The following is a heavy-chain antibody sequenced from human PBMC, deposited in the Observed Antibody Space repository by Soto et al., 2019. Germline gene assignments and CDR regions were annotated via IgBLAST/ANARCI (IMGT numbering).Heavy chain of an antibody. Sequence: PGGSLRLSCAASGFTFSNAWMSWVRQAPGKGLEWVGRIKSKTDGGTTDYAAPVKGRFTISRDDSKNTLYLQMNSLKTEDTAVYYCTTPAVVVVAATVDYWGQGTLVTVSS. J-gene: IGHJ4*02. V-gene: IGHV3-15*01. CDR2: IKSKTDGGTT. CDR1: GFTFSNAW. D-gene: IGHD2-15*01. CDR3: TTPAVVVVAATVDY.